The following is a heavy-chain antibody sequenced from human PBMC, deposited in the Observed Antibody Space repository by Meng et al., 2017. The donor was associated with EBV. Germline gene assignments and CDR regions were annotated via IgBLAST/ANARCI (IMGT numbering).Heavy chain of an antibody. J-gene: IGHJ5*02. D-gene: IGHD5-12*01. V-gene: IGHV4-39*07. CDR1: GGSISSSSYY. Sequence: LRPQEAGPGLVKPSETLSLTCTVSGGSISSSSYYWGWIRQPPGKGLEWIGSIYYSGSTYYNPSLKSRVTISVDTSKNQFSLKLSSVTAADTAVYYCARVVATIFTNWFDPWGQGTLVTVSS. CDR3: ARVVATIFTNWFDP. CDR2: IYYSGST.